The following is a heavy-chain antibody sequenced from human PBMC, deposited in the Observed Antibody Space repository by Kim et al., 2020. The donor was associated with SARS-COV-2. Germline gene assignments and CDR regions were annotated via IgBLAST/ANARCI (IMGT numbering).Heavy chain of an antibody. J-gene: IGHJ4*02. CDR2: IKQDGRET. V-gene: IGHV3-7*03. Sequence: GGSLRLSCAASGFTFSSYGMSWVRQAPGKGLEWVANIKQDGRETYYVDSVKGRFTISRDNAKNSLYLQMNSLRAEDTAVYYCARTGHDYGDYYFDYWGQGPLVTVSS. CDR1: GFTFSSYG. D-gene: IGHD4-17*01. CDR3: ARTGHDYGDYYFDY.